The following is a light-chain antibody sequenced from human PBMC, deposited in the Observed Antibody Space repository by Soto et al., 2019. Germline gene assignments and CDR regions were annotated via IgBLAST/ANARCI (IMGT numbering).Light chain of an antibody. V-gene: IGKV1-5*03. CDR3: QQYNAYSRM. CDR1: ESISSG. Sequence: DIQMTQSPSTLSASVGDRVTITCRASESISSGLAWYQQKPGKAPNLLIYKASTLESGVPSRFSGSGSGTEFTLTISSLQPDDFATYYCQQYNAYSRMFGQGTRLEIK. CDR2: KAS. J-gene: IGKJ5*01.